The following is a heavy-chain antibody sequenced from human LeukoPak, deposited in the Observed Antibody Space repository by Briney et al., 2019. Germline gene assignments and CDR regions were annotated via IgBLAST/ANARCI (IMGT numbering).Heavy chain of an antibody. J-gene: IGHJ4*02. CDR3: ARGRVAYSAYYFDY. CDR2: INHSGST. CDR1: GGSISSSY. D-gene: IGHD2-15*01. V-gene: IGHV4-34*01. Sequence: SETLSLTCTVSGGSISSSYWSWIRQPPGKGLEWIGEINHSGSTNYNPSLKSRVTISVDTSKNQFSLKLSSVTAADTAVYYCARGRVAYSAYYFDYWGRGTLVTVSS.